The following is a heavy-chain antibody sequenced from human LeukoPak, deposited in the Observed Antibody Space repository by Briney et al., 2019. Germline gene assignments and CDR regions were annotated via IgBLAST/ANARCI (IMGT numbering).Heavy chain of an antibody. CDR3: AKASAPIQLWSIFDY. V-gene: IGHV3-23*01. D-gene: IGHD5-18*01. CDR1: GFTLSTYA. Sequence: GGSLRLSCAASGFTLSTYAMSWVRQAPGKGLEWVSAIRSSGGSTNYADSVKGRFTISRDNSKNTLYLQMNSLRAEDTAVYYCAKASAPIQLWSIFDYWGQGTLVTVSS. CDR2: IRSSGGST. J-gene: IGHJ4*02.